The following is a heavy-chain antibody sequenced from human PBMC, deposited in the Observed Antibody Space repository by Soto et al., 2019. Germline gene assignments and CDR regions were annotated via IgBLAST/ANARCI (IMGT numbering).Heavy chain of an antibody. CDR1: GFTVSKNY. Sequence: GGSLRLSCAASGFTVSKNYMSWVRQAPGKGLEWVSVIYSGGNTYYAESVKGRFTISRDNSKNTLYLQMNSLRAEDTAMYYCARDPAVTTDYWGQGTLVTVSS. J-gene: IGHJ4*02. D-gene: IGHD4-17*01. V-gene: IGHV3-66*01. CDR3: ARDPAVTTDY. CDR2: IYSGGNT.